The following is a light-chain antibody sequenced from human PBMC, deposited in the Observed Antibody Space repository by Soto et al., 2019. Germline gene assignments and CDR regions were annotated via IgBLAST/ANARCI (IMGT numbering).Light chain of an antibody. CDR3: QQRSNWPRLT. Sequence: EIVLTQSPATLTLSPGERATLSCRASQSVSSYLAWYHQKPCQAPRLLIYDASNRATGIPARFSGSGSGTDFTLTISSLAPEDFAVYYCQQRSNWPRLTFGGGTKVEIK. CDR1: QSVSSY. J-gene: IGKJ4*01. V-gene: IGKV3-11*01. CDR2: DAS.